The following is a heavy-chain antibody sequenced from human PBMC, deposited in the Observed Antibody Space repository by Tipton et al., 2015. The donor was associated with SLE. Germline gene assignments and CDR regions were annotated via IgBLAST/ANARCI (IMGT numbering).Heavy chain of an antibody. CDR1: GGSISSYY. V-gene: IGHV4-59*01. CDR3: ARDAGVATTDSYDSYAMDV. J-gene: IGHJ6*02. Sequence: TLSLTCTVSGGSISSYYWSWIRQPPGKGLEWIGYIYYSGSTNYNPSLKSRVTISVDTSKNHFSLKLRSVTAADTAVYYCARDAGVATTDSYDSYAMDVWGQGTTVTVSS. CDR2: IYYSGST. D-gene: IGHD5-12*01.